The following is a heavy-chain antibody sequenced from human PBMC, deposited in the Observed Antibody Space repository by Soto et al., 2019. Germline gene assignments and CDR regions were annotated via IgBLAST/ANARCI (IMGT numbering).Heavy chain of an antibody. D-gene: IGHD4-17*01. CDR2: MAPSGSS. CDR1: NASISSYY. V-gene: IGHV4-59*01. J-gene: IGHJ6*02. Sequence: QVRLQESGPGLVKPSETLSLTCTVSNASISSYYWSWIRQPPGKRLEWIGYMAPSGSSKYNPSLAGRVPISVDTSNHPFSRKLTSVTAAYSAVYYCARDGNFGDDIHDYYGMDVWGRGTTVTVSS. CDR3: ARDGNFGDDIHDYYGMDV.